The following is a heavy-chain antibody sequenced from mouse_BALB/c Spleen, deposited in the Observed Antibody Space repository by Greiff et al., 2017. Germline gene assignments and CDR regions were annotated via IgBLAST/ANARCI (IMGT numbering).Heavy chain of an antibody. J-gene: IGHJ2*01. D-gene: IGHD2-3*01. CDR2: IDPENGNT. V-gene: IGHV14-1*02. CDR3: ARLDGYYDY. CDR1: GFNIKDYY. Sequence: EVKLQQSGAELVRPGALVKLSCKASGFNIKDYYMHWVKQRPEQGLEWIGWIDPENGNTIYDPKFQGKASITADTSSNTAYLQLSSLTSEDTAVYYCARLDGYYDYWGQGTTLTVSS.